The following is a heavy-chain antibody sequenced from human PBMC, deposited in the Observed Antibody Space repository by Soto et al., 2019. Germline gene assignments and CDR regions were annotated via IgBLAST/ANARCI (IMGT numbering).Heavy chain of an antibody. V-gene: IGHV1-18*01. CDR3: SMVAMDIVLMVYDINFDY. D-gene: IGHD2-8*01. J-gene: IGHJ4*02. CDR1: GYTFTSYG. Sequence: ASVKVSCKASGYTFTSYGISWVRQAPGQGLEWMGWISAYNGNTNYAQKLQGRVTMTTDTSTSTGYMELRSLRSDDTAVYYCSMVAMDIVLMVYDINFDYWGQGTLVTVSS. CDR2: ISAYNGNT.